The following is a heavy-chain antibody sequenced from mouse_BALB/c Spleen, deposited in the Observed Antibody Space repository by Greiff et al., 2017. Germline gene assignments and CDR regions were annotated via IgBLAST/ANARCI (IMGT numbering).Heavy chain of an antibody. J-gene: IGHJ2*01. CDR3: ARRGDYDGPPYVDY. Sequence: EVQLVESGGGLVKPGGSLKLSCAASGFTFSDYYMYWVRQTPEKRLEWVATISDGGSYTYYPDSVKGRFTISRDNAKNTLYLQMSSLKSEDTAMYYCARRGDYDGPPYVDYWGQGTTLTVSS. CDR1: GFTFSDYY. V-gene: IGHV5-4*02. D-gene: IGHD2-4*01. CDR2: ISDGGSYT.